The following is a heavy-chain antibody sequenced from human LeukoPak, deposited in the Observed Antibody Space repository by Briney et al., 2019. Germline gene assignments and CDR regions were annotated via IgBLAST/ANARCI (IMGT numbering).Heavy chain of an antibody. Sequence: PGGSLRLSCAASGFTFNYYGLSWVRQAPGKGLEWVSSISSSSSYIYYADSVKGRFTISRDNAKNSLYLQMNSLRAEDTAVYYCARDLRQYYYDSSGYYDYWGQGTLVTVSS. J-gene: IGHJ4*02. CDR3: ARDLRQYYYDSSGYYDY. CDR1: GFTFNYYG. CDR2: ISSSSSYI. D-gene: IGHD3-22*01. V-gene: IGHV3-21*01.